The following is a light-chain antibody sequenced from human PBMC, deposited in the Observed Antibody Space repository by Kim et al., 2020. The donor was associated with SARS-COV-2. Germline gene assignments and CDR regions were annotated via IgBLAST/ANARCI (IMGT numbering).Light chain of an antibody. CDR1: SLRSYY. Sequence: ALGQTVRITCQGGSLRSYYAIWYQQKPGQAPVLVIYGKNNRPSGIPDRFSGSSSGNTASLTITGAQAEDEADYYCNSRDSSGNHLVFGGGTQLTVL. J-gene: IGLJ2*01. CDR3: NSRDSSGNHLV. V-gene: IGLV3-19*01. CDR2: GKN.